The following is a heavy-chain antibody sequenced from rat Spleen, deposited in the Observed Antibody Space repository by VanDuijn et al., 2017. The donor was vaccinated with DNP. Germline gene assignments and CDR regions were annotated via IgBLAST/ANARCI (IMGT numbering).Heavy chain of an antibody. J-gene: IGHJ2*01. CDR3: AKAGGYSPWYFDY. CDR2: INSAGST. D-gene: IGHD1-11*01. Sequence: EVQLQESGPGLVKPSQSLSLTCSVTGYSITSSYRWNWIRKFPGNKLEWMGYINSAGSTHYNPSLKSRISITRDTSKNQFFLQVISVTPEETATYYCAKAGGYSPWYFDYWGQGVMVTVSS. V-gene: IGHV3-3*01. CDR1: GYSITSSYR.